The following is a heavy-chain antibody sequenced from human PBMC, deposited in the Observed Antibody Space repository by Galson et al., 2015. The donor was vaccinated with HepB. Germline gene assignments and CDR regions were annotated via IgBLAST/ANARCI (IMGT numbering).Heavy chain of an antibody. CDR2: INHSGST. V-gene: IGHV4-34*01. D-gene: IGHD3-10*01. Sequence: ETLSLTCAVYGGSFSGYYWSWIRQPPGKGLEWIGEINHSGSTNYNPSLKSRVTISVDTSKNQFSLKLSSVTAADTAVYYCARGLWGTYYYGSGSYRGGVFDYWGQGTLVTVSS. CDR3: ARGLWGTYYYGSGSYRGGVFDY. CDR1: GGSFSGYY. J-gene: IGHJ4*02.